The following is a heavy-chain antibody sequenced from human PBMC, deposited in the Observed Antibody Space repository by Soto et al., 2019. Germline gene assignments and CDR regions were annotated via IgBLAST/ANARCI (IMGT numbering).Heavy chain of an antibody. CDR1: GFSLSSYGMG. V-gene: IGHV2-5*02. CDR3: AHAGDYDLLTFDH. CDR2: IYWDDDK. J-gene: IGHJ4*02. Sequence: GSGPIWEPAQTLTLTCGFSGFSLSSYGMGVAWIRQPPGKALEWLALIYWDDDKRYSPSLKDRLAISKDTSSNQVVLTITNMDPGDTATYFCAHAGDYDLLTFDHWGPGTLVTVSS. D-gene: IGHD4-17*01.